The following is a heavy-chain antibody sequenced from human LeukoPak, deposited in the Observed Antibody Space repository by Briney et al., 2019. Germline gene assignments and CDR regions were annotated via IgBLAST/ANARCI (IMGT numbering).Heavy chain of an antibody. CDR2: IYYSGST. CDR1: GGSIRSSYYY. D-gene: IGHD2-2*01. V-gene: IGHV4-39*01. CDR3: ARQGFCSSTSCYAVDWFDP. Sequence: SETLSLTCTVSGGSIRSSYYYWGWIRQPPGKGLEWIGSIYYSGSTYYNPSLKSRATISVDTSKNQFSLNLSSVTAADTAVYYCARQGFCSSTSCYAVDWFDPWGQGTLVPVSS. J-gene: IGHJ5*02.